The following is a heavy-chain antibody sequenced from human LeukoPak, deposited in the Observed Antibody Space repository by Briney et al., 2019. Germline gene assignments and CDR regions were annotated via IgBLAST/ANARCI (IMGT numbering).Heavy chain of an antibody. CDR2: ISGSGGST. D-gene: IGHD1-26*01. Sequence: GGSLRLSCAASGFTFSSYAMSWVRQAPGKGLEWVSAISGSGGSTYYADSVKGRFTISRDNSKNTVYLQMNSVRAEDTAVYYCARGGWDPLPLGALDIWAKGHWSPSLQ. V-gene: IGHV3-23*01. J-gene: IGHJ3*02. CDR1: GFTFSSYA. CDR3: ARGGWDPLPLGALDI.